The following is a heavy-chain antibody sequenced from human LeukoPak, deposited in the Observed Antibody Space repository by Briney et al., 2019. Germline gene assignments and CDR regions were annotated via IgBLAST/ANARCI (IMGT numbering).Heavy chain of an antibody. CDR1: GYTFTSYG. Sequence: ASVKVSCKASGYTFTSYGISWVRQAPGQGLEWMGWISAYNGNTNYAQKLQGRVTMTTDTSTSTAYMELRSLRSDDTAVYYCARERYDFWSGYYRDYWGREPWSPSPQ. J-gene: IGHJ4*02. V-gene: IGHV1-18*01. CDR3: ARERYDFWSGYYRDY. D-gene: IGHD3-3*01. CDR2: ISAYNGNT.